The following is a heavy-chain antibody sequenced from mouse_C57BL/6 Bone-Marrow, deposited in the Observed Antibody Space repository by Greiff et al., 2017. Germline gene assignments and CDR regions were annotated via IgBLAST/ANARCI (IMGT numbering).Heavy chain of an antibody. Sequence: EVKLMESEGGLVQPGSSMKLSCTASGFTFSDYYMAWVRQVPEKGLEWVANINYDGSSTYYLDSLKSRFIISRDNAKNILYLQMSSLKSEDTSTYYCARALNWDPYYFDYGGQGTTLTVSS. CDR2: INYDGSST. CDR1: GFTFSDYY. D-gene: IGHD4-1*01. CDR3: ARALNWDPYYFDY. J-gene: IGHJ2*01. V-gene: IGHV5-16*01.